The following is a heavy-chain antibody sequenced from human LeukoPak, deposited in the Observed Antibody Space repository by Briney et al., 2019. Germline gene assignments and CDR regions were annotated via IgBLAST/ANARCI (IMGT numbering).Heavy chain of an antibody. CDR3: VRGDSGWFEY. J-gene: IGHJ4*02. V-gene: IGHV3-74*01. D-gene: IGHD6-19*01. CDR1: GFTFSSYW. CDR2: IKTDGSHT. Sequence: GGSLRLSCVASGFTFSSYWMHWVRQVPRKGPVWVSRIKTDGSHTNYADSVKGRFTISRDNAKNTLYLQMNSLRAEDTAIYYCVRGDSGWFEYWGQGTLVTVSS.